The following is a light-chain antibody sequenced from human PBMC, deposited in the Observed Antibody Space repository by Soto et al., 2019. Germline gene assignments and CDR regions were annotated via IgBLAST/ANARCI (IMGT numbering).Light chain of an antibody. CDR2: DAS. V-gene: IGKV3-11*01. CDR1: QSVSSY. CDR3: QQSSNWPPHFT. J-gene: IGKJ3*01. Sequence: EIVLTQSPATLSLSPGERATLSCRASQSVSSYLAWYQQKPGQAPRLLIYDASNRATGIPARFSGSGSGTDFTLTISSLEPEDFAVYYCQQSSNWPPHFTFGPGTKVDIK.